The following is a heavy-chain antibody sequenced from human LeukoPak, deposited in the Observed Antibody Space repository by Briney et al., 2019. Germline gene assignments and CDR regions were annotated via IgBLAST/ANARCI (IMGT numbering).Heavy chain of an antibody. CDR3: ARVPGPLLCFGDLTFDI. D-gene: IGHD3-10*01. CDR1: GYRFTNYW. V-gene: IGHV5-51*01. Sequence: GESLKISCKGSGYRFTNYWIAWVRQMPGKGLEWMGIVYPGDSDTRYSPSFQGQVTISADKSISTAYLQWSSLKASDTAMYYCARVPGPLLCFGDLTFDIWGQGTMVTVSS. CDR2: VYPGDSDT. J-gene: IGHJ3*02.